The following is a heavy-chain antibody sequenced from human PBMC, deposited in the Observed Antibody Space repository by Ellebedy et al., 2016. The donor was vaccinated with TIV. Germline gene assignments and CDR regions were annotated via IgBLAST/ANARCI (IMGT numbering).Heavy chain of an antibody. CDR2: IYSAGTT. J-gene: IGHJ4*02. CDR3: AGSHDYGGHSLDY. D-gene: IGHD4-23*01. Sequence: LSLTCAASGFIVGSNYMNWVRQAPGKGLEWVPVIYSAGTTYYADSVKGRFAMSRDKSKNTLFLQMNSLSAEDTAVYYCAGSHDYGGHSLDYWGQGTLVSVSS. V-gene: IGHV3-53*01. CDR1: GFIVGSNY.